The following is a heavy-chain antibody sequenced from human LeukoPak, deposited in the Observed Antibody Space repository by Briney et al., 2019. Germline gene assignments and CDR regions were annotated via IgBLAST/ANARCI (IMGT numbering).Heavy chain of an antibody. CDR3: AKDDNYNFWSGSNWFDP. CDR1: GFTFASYA. J-gene: IGHJ5*02. D-gene: IGHD3-3*01. Sequence: GGSLRLSCAASGFTFASYAMSWVRQAPGKGLEWGSAISGSGSNLYYADSVRGRFTVSRDNSKSTLYLQMNSLRAEDTAVYYCAKDDNYNFWSGSNWFDPWGQGTLVTVSS. V-gene: IGHV3-23*01. CDR2: ISGSGSNL.